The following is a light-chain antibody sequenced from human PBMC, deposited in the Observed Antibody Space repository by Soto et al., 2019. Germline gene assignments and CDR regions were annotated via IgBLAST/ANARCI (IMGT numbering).Light chain of an antibody. V-gene: IGLV2-11*01. J-gene: IGLJ1*01. Sequence: QSALTQPRSVSGSPGQSVTISCTGSSSDVGGYNYVSWYQQHPGKAPKLMIYDVSKRPSGVPDRFSGSKSGNTASLTISGLQAEDEADYYCFSYADSYTCGYVFGTGTKLTVL. CDR3: FSYADSYTCGYV. CDR2: DVS. CDR1: SSDVGGYNY.